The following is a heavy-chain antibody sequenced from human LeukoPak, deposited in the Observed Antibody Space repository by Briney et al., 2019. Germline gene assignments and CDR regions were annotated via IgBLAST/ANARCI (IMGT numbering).Heavy chain of an antibody. CDR2: INTNTGNP. V-gene: IGHV7-4-1*02. Sequence: GASVKVSCKTSGYTFTSYALNWVRQAPGQGLEWMGWINTNTGNPTYAQGFTGRFVFSLDTSVSTAYLQISSLKAEDTAVYYCARDGRRHGYNSGVDWGQGTLVTVSS. CDR3: ARDGRRHGYNSGVD. J-gene: IGHJ4*02. CDR1: GYTFTSYA. D-gene: IGHD5-24*01.